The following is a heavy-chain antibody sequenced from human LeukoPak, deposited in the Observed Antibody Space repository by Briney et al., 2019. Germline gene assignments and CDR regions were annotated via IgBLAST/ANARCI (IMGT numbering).Heavy chain of an antibody. V-gene: IGHV1-8*01. CDR2: MNPNSGNT. Sequence: ASVKVSCKASGYTFTSYDINWVRQATGQGLEWMGWMNPNSGNTGYAQKFQGRVTMTKDTSTNTVYLELTSLRSEDTAVYYCAKEREGTYYFDYWGQGTLVTVSS. CDR3: AKEREGTYYFDY. J-gene: IGHJ4*02. D-gene: IGHD1-26*01. CDR1: GYTFTSYD.